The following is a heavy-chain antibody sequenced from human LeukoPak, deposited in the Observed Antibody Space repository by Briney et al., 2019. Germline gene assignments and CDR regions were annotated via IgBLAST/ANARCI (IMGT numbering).Heavy chain of an antibody. CDR2: IFHTGST. J-gene: IGHJ5*02. Sequence: SETPSLTCTVSNYSISSGYFWGWIRQPPGKGLEGSGNIFHTGSTNYNPSLKSRVTISVDTSKNQFSLKLSSVTAADTAVYYCASPSPGFDPWGQGTLVTVSS. CDR3: ASPSPGFDP. CDR1: NYSISSGYF. V-gene: IGHV4-38-2*02.